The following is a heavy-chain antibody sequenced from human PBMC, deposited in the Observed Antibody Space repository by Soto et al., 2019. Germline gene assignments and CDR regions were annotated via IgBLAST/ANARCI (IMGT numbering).Heavy chain of an antibody. J-gene: IGHJ4*02. CDR1: GFTFSSYG. D-gene: IGHD3-22*01. CDR3: AKDPHYDSSGYFDY. CDR2: ISYDGSNK. V-gene: IGHV3-30*18. Sequence: QVQLVESGGGVVQPGRSLRLSCAASGFTFSSYGMHWVRQAPGKGLEWVAVISYDGSNKYYADSVKGRFTISRDNSKNTLYLQMNSLRAEDTAVYYCAKDPHYDSSGYFDYWGQGTLVTVSS.